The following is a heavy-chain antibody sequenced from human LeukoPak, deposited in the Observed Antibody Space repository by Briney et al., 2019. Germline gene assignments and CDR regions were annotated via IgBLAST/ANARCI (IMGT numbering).Heavy chain of an antibody. CDR3: ARVQAYWYFDY. D-gene: IGHD2-8*02. Sequence: ASVKVSSKASGYTVTSYGVSWVGQGTGQKLEWMGWISAYNGNTNYAQKLQGRVTMTTDTSTSTAYMELRSLRSDDTAVYYCARVQAYWYFDYWGQGTLVTVSS. J-gene: IGHJ4*02. V-gene: IGHV1-18*04. CDR2: ISAYNGNT. CDR1: GYTVTSYG.